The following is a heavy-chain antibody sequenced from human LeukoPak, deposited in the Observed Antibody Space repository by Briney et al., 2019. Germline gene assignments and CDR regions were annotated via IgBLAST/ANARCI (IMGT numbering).Heavy chain of an antibody. CDR3: ARLDPNWYFEL. CDR1: GGSTSNYF. Sequence: PSETLSLTCTVSGGSTSNYFCTWLRQSAGKGLEWIGRIHTSGSTNYNPSLKSRVSMSIGTSRAQFSLRLSSATAADTAVYYCARLDPNWYFELWGRGTLVTVSS. V-gene: IGHV4-4*07. CDR2: IHTSGST. J-gene: IGHJ2*01.